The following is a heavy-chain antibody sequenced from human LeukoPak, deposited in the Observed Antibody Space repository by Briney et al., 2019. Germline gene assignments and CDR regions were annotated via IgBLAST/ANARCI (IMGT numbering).Heavy chain of an antibody. CDR1: GGTFSSYA. D-gene: IGHD1-7*01. V-gene: IGHV1-69*04. CDR3: ATVKLELSTRKLDAFDI. J-gene: IGHJ3*02. Sequence: ASVKVSCKASGGTFSSYAISWVRQAPGQGLEWMGRIIPILGIANYAQKFQGRVTMTEDTSTDTAYMELSSLRSEDTAVYYCATVKLELSTRKLDAFDIWGQGTMVTVSS. CDR2: IIPILGIA.